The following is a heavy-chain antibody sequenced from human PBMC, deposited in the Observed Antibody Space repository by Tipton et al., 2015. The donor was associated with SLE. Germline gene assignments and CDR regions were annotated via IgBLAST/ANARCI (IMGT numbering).Heavy chain of an antibody. J-gene: IGHJ2*01. CDR2: IYYSGST. CDR1: TFSSYW. V-gene: IGHV4-39*07. CDR3: ASTRLDIVVVWYFDL. Sequence: TFSSYWMSWVRQAPGKGLEWIGSIYYSGSTYYNPSLKSRVTISVDTSKNQFSLKLSSVTAADTAVYYCASTRLDIVVVWYFDLWGRGTLVTVSS. D-gene: IGHD2-21*01.